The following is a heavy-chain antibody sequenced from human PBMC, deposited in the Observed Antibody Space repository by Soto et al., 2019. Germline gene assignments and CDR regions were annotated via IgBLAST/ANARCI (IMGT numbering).Heavy chain of an antibody. V-gene: IGHV2-5*02. CDR1: GFPLNTSGVG. Sequence: QITVKESGPTLVKPTQTLTLTCSFSGFPLNTSGVGVGWIRQPPGKALEWLGMMYWADDNRYSPSVESRLSFTKDPAKNQVVFTMTTVDPVDTATYYGAHRQIEVSTSRHFDYWGQGIRVTVSS. CDR2: MYWADDN. D-gene: IGHD2-2*01. CDR3: AHRQIEVSTSRHFDY. J-gene: IGHJ4*02.